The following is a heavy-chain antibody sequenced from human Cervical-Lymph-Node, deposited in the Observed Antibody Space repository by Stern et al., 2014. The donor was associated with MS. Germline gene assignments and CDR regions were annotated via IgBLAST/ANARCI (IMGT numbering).Heavy chain of an antibody. Sequence: VQLVESGGGLVQPGGSLRLSCAASGFNFNDLYINWIRQSPGKGLEWIAYISSSGTSVHYADSVKGRFIVSRNKDSNSFYLQMDSLRAEDTAIYYCSTLVAHWGQGTLVTVSS. V-gene: IGHV3-11*01. J-gene: IGHJ4*02. CDR3: STLVAH. CDR2: ISSSGTSV. D-gene: IGHD3-16*02. CDR1: GFNFNDLY.